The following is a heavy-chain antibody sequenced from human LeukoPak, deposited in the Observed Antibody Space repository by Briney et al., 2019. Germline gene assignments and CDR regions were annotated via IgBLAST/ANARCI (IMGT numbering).Heavy chain of an antibody. CDR2: IIPIFGTA. V-gene: IGHV1-69*06. J-gene: IGHJ4*02. CDR1: GGTFSSYA. Sequence: SVKVSCKASGGTFSSYAISWVRQAPGQRLEWMGRIIPIFGTANYAQKFQGRVTITADKSTSTAYMQLSSLRSEDTAVYYCARDLAYCGGDCYPGGDYWGQGTLVTVSS. D-gene: IGHD2-21*02. CDR3: ARDLAYCGGDCYPGGDY.